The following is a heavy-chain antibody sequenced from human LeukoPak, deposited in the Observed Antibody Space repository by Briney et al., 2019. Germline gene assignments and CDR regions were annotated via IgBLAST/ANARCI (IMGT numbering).Heavy chain of an antibody. CDR3: ARGAWAPFDS. Sequence: GGSLRLSCAASGFSISNYWMNLVRRAPGKGLEWVANIKQDGSEKNYVDSVKGRFTISRDNAKNSLILQMNSLRDEDTAVYYCARGAWAPFDSWGQGTLVSVSS. CDR1: GFSISNYW. V-gene: IGHV3-7*01. CDR2: IKQDGSEK. J-gene: IGHJ4*02. D-gene: IGHD7-27*01.